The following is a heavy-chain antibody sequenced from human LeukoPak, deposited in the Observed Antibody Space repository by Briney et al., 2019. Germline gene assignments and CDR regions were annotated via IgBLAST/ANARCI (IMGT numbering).Heavy chain of an antibody. Sequence: PSETLSLTCAVSGGSISSGGYSWRWIRQPPGKGLEWIGYIYHSGSTYYNPSLKSRVTISVDRSKNQFSLKLSSVTAADTAVYYCATRPDIAATGPGWFDPWGQGTLVTVSS. J-gene: IGHJ5*02. V-gene: IGHV4-30-2*01. CDR1: GGSISSGGYS. CDR3: ATRPDIAATGPGWFDP. D-gene: IGHD6-13*01. CDR2: IYHSGST.